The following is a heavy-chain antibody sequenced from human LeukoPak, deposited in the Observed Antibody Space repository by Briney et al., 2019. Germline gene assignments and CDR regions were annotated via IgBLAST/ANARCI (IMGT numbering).Heavy chain of an antibody. Sequence: PGESLKISCAASGFTFSSYAMSWVRQAPGKGLEWVSSISSTSSYIYYADSVKGRFTISRDNAQNSLYLQMNSLRAEDTAVYYCARTTFGVVISGNDYWGQGTLVTVSS. V-gene: IGHV3-21*01. CDR3: ARTTFGVVISGNDY. D-gene: IGHD3-3*01. J-gene: IGHJ4*02. CDR2: ISSTSSYI. CDR1: GFTFSSYA.